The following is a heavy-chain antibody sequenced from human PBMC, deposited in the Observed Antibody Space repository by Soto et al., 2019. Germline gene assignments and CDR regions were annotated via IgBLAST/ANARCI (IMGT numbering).Heavy chain of an antibody. D-gene: IGHD3-22*01. CDR3: ARDYYDSSGYYSTGFGMDV. Sequence: QVQLVESGGGVVQPGRSLRLSCAASGFTFSSYGMHWVRQAPGKGLEWVAVIWYDGSNKYYADSVKGRFTISRDNSKNPLYLQMNSLRAEDTAVYYCARDYYDSSGYYSTGFGMDVWGQGTTVTVSS. CDR2: IWYDGSNK. V-gene: IGHV3-33*01. J-gene: IGHJ6*02. CDR1: GFTFSSYG.